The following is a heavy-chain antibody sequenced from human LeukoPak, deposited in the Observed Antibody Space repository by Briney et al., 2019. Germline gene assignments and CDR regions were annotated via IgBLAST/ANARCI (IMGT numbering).Heavy chain of an antibody. D-gene: IGHD3-10*01. CDR2: FGGSGARV. V-gene: IGHV3-23*01. CDR3: TKSGPYYYDY. CDR1: GFTFSTYG. Sequence: GGSMRLSCAASGFTFSTYGMSWVRQAPGKGLEWVSTFGGSGARVYYADSVKGRFTVSRDNSKNTLYLQMNSLRVEDTAVYYCTKSGPYYYDYWGQGTLVTVSS. J-gene: IGHJ4*02.